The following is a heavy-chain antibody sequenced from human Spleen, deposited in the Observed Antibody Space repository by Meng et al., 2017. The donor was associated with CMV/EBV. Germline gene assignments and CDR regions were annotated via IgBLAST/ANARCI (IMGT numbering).Heavy chain of an antibody. Sequence: SETLSLTCTVSGGSISSSIYYWSWIRQPPGKGLEWIGEINHSGSTNYNPSLKSRVTISVDTSKNQFSLKLSSVTAADTAVYYCARALHDMDVWGQGTTVTVSS. CDR3: ARALHDMDV. CDR2: INHSGST. V-gene: IGHV4-39*07. J-gene: IGHJ6*02. CDR1: GGSISSSIYY.